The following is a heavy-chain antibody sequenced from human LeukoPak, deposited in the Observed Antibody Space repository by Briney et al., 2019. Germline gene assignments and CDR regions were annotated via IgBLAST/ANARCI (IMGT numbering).Heavy chain of an antibody. CDR2: INHSGST. D-gene: IGHD5-24*01. CDR1: GGSFSGYY. J-gene: IGHJ4*02. Sequence: PSGTLSLTCAVYGGSFSGYYWSWIRQPPGKGLERIGEINHSGSTNYNPSLKSRVTISVDTSKNQFSLKLSSVTAADTAVYYCARGRRWLQPADFDYWGQGTLVTVSS. CDR3: ARGRRWLQPADFDY. V-gene: IGHV4-34*01.